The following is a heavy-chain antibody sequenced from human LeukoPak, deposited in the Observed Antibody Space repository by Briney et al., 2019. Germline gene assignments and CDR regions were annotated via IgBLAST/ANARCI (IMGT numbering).Heavy chain of an antibody. CDR2: ISYDGSNK. J-gene: IGHJ4*02. Sequence: GGSLRLSCAASGFTFSSYGMHWVRQAPGKGLEWVAVISYDGSNKYYADSVKGRFTISRDNSKNTLYLQMNSLRAEDTAVYYCAKGDWELGSTGYFDYWGQGTLVTVSS. CDR1: GFTFSSYG. V-gene: IGHV3-30*18. D-gene: IGHD1-26*01. CDR3: AKGDWELGSTGYFDY.